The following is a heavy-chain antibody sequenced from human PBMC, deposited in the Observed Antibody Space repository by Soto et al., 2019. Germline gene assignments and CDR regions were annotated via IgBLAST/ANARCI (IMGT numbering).Heavy chain of an antibody. D-gene: IGHD4-17*01. J-gene: IGHJ4*02. Sequence: PSETLALTCTVSGGSVTTGSYYWSWIRQPPGKGLEWIGYIYYSGSTNYNPSLKSRVTISVDTSKNQFSLKLRSVTAADTAVYYCANYPTTVTSDYWGQGTLVTGSS. CDR1: GGSVTTGSYY. CDR3: ANYPTTVTSDY. V-gene: IGHV4-61*01. CDR2: IYYSGST.